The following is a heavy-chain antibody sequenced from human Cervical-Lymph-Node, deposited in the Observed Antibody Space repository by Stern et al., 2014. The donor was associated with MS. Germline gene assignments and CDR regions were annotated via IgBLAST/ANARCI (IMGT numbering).Heavy chain of an antibody. CDR3: ARDQRGITIFGVVTDYYYLGMDV. D-gene: IGHD3-3*01. V-gene: IGHV1-2*02. Sequence: QVQLMQSGAEVTKPGASVKVSCKTSGYIFTGYYIHWVRQAPGQGLEWMAWLNPNTGGPKYAQNFQGRVTMSRDTSISTAYVELSSLTSDDTAVYYCARDQRGITIFGVVTDYYYLGMDVWGQGTTVTVSS. J-gene: IGHJ6*02. CDR1: GYIFTGYY. CDR2: LNPNTGGP.